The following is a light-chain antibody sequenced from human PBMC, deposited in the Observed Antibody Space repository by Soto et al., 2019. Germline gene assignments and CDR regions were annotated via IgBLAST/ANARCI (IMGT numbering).Light chain of an antibody. V-gene: IGLV3-21*02. CDR1: NIGNKG. CDR3: QVWDISRNVI. Sequence: SYVLTQPPSVSVAPGQTARIPCGANNIGNKGVHWYQQRPGQAPVLVLYNDNNRPSGIPDRFSGSNSGNTATLTISRVEAGHEAVYYCQVWDISRNVIFGGGTKLTVL. CDR2: NDN. J-gene: IGLJ2*01.